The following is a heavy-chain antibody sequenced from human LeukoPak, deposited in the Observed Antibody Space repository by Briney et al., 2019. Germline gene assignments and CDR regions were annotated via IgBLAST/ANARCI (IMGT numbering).Heavy chain of an antibody. D-gene: IGHD6-13*01. CDR2: INPSGGST. CDR1: GYTFTSYY. V-gene: IGHV1-46*03. CDR3: ARARYWAASGYATI. J-gene: IGHJ4*02. Sequence: ASVKVSCKASGYTFTSYYMHWVRQAPGQGLEWMGIINPSGGSTTYAQKFQGRVTMTRNTSTSTVYMALSSLTPEDTAVYYCARARYWAASGYATIWGQGTLVTVSS.